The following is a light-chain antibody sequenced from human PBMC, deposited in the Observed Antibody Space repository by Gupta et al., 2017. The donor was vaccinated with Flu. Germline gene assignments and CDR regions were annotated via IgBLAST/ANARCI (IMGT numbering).Light chain of an antibody. CDR2: DAS. CDR3: QQRSNWPIT. CDR1: QSVSSY. V-gene: IGKV3-11*01. J-gene: IGKJ5*01. Sequence: GERATLSCRASQSVSSYLAWYQQKPGQAPRLLIYDASNRATGIPARFSGSESGTDFTLTISSLEPEDFAVYYCQQRSNWPITFGQGTRLEIK.